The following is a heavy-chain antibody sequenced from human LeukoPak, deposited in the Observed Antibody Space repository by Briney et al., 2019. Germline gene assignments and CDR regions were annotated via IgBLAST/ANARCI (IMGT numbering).Heavy chain of an antibody. CDR3: AKSDYYDSRSDFDY. CDR2: ISGSGGST. D-gene: IGHD3-22*01. Sequence: PGGSLRLSCAASGFTLSSYAMNWVRQAPGKGLEWVSVISGSGGSTYHADSVKGRFTISRDNSKNTLYLQMNNLRAEDTAVYYCAKSDYYDSRSDFDYWGQGTLVTVSS. J-gene: IGHJ4*02. CDR1: GFTLSSYA. V-gene: IGHV3-23*01.